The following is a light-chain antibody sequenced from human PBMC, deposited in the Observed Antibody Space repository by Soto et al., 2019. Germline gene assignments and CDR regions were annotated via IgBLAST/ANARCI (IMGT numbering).Light chain of an antibody. V-gene: IGKV1-5*03. CDR1: QRISDW. CDR2: KAS. CDR3: QQYNSYPIT. Sequence: DIQMTQSPSTLSASVGDRVPITCRASQRISDWLAWYQQKPGQAPTLLIYKASGLESGVPSRFSGIGAGTEFPLTISSLQPDDFATYYCQQYNSYPITFGQGTRLEIK. J-gene: IGKJ5*01.